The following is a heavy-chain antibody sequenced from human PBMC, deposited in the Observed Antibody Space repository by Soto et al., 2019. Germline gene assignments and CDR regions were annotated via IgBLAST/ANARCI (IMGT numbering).Heavy chain of an antibody. J-gene: IGHJ4*02. Sequence: PGGSLRLSCAGSGFTFSTYSMNWVRQAPGKGLVWVSRIDNDGSSRDYADSVKGRFTISRDNAKNTLYLEMSSLRAEDTAVYYCATGSGWYSPDYWGQGTLVTVSS. CDR1: GFTFSTYS. D-gene: IGHD6-19*01. CDR3: ATGSGWYSPDY. V-gene: IGHV3-74*01. CDR2: IDNDGSSR.